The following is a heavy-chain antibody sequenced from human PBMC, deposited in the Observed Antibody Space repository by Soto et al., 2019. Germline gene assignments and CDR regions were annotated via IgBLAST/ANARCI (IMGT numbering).Heavy chain of an antibody. CDR3: ARSLGTVTMTLWGH. J-gene: IGHJ4*02. CDR1: GDSISGFY. V-gene: IGHV4-59*01. Sequence: PSETLSLTCTVSGDSISGFYWTWIRQPPGKGLEWIGSIYSTGSTNYNSSLESRVTISIDTSKRQFSLNLSSVTAADTAVYYCARSLGTVTMTLWGHWGQGTLVTVSS. CDR2: IYSTGST. D-gene: IGHD7-27*01.